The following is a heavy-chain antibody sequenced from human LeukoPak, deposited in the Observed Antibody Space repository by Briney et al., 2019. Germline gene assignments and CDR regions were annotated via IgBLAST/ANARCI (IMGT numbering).Heavy chain of an antibody. CDR2: IYTDGSST. V-gene: IGHV3-74*01. CDR3: AKDVQSWPTYFDY. J-gene: IGHJ4*02. Sequence: GGSLRLSCAASGFTFSNYRMHWVRQAPGKGLVWVSRIYTDGSSTSYADSVKGRFTVSRDNSKNTLFLQMNSLRAEDTAVYYCAKDVQSWPTYFDYWGQGTLVTVSS. D-gene: IGHD1-1*01. CDR1: GFTFSNYR.